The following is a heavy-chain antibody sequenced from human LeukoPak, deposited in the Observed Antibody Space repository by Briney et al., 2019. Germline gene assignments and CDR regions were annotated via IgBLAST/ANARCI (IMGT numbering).Heavy chain of an antibody. CDR2: INHSGST. D-gene: IGHD5-24*01. CDR3: ARERGYNWFDP. CDR1: GGSFSGYY. J-gene: IGHJ5*02. V-gene: IGHV4-34*01. Sequence: SEPLSLTCAVYGGSFSGYYWSWIRQPPGKGLEWIGEINHSGSTNYNPSLKSRVTISVDTSKNQFSLKLSSVTAADTAVYYCARERGYNWFDPWGQGTLVTVSS.